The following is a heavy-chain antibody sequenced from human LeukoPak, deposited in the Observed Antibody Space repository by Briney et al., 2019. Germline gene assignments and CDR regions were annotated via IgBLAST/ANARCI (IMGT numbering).Heavy chain of an antibody. Sequence: ETLSLTCAVYGGSFSGYYWSWIRQPPGKGLEWIGEINHSGSTNYNPSLKSRVTISVDTSKNQFSLKLSSVTAADTAVYYCATAKVVVTAHDAFDIWGQGTMVTVSS. V-gene: IGHV4-34*01. J-gene: IGHJ3*02. CDR2: INHSGST. D-gene: IGHD2-21*02. CDR1: GGSFSGYY. CDR3: ATAKVVVTAHDAFDI.